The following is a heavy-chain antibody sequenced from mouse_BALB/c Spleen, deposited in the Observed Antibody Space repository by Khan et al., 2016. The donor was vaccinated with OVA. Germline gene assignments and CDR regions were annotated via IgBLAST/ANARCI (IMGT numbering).Heavy chain of an antibody. CDR3: ARGNWAY. CDR2: IYSGSTTI. Sequence: EVELVESGGGLVQPGGSRKLSCAASGFTFSSFGMHWVRQAPEKGLEWVAYIYSGSTTIYYSDLVKGRFTISRNYPKNTLFLQMTRLRSEDTAMYYYARGNWAYWGQGTTLTVSS. V-gene: IGHV5-17*02. J-gene: IGHJ2*01. CDR1: GFTFSSFG. D-gene: IGHD4-1*01.